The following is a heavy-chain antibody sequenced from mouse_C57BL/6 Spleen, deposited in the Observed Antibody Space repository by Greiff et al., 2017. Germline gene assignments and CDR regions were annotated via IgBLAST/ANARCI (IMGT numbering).Heavy chain of an antibody. J-gene: IGHJ2*01. Sequence: EVQGVESGGDLVKPGGSLKLSCAASGFTFSSYGMSWVRQTPDKRLEWVATISSGGSYTYYPDSVKGRFTISRDNAKNTLYLQMSSLKSEDTAMYYCARHEDSVDYWGQGTTLTVSS. V-gene: IGHV5-6*01. CDR1: GFTFSSYG. CDR3: ARHEDSVDY. CDR2: ISSGGSYT.